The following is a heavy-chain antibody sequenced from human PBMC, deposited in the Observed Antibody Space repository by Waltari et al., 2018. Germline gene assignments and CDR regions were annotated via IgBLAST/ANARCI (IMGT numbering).Heavy chain of an antibody. J-gene: IGHJ4*02. Sequence: DVQLVESGGRLLQPGDSLSLSCAASGFHVSSYYINWVRQSPGKGLEWVSVIYPGGSAYHADSVKGRFTVSRDISKNTLYLHMDSLRADDTAVYYCARDYQYANDCWGQGTLVTVSS. CDR1: GFHVSSYY. CDR3: ARDYQYANDC. V-gene: IGHV3-66*01. CDR2: IYPGGSA.